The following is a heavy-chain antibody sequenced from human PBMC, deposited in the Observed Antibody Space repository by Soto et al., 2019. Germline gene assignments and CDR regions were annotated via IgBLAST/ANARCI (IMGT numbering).Heavy chain of an antibody. D-gene: IGHD1-7*01. CDR2: INAGNGNT. CDR1: GYTFTSYA. J-gene: IGHJ4*02. V-gene: IGHV1-3*01. Sequence: QVQLVQSGAEVKKPGASVKVSCKASGYTFTSYAMHWVRQAPGQRLEWMGWINAGNGNTKYSQKFHGRVTITRDTSASTAYMELSSLRSEDTAVYYCARSQRPSNWNYLPLDYWGQGTLVTVSS. CDR3: ARSQRPSNWNYLPLDY.